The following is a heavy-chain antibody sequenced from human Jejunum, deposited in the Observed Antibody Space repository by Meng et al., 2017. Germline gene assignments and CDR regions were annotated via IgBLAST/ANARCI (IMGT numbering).Heavy chain of an antibody. CDR3: ARGVGDIRVGFDY. D-gene: IGHD5-12*01. CDR1: GGSLIGIHW. V-gene: IGHV4-4*02. J-gene: IGHJ4*02. Sequence: QGTLQEPGPGPVKPSGTWSCTCAASGGSLIGIHWWTWVRQPPGKGLEGIGEIHHSGSTNSNPSLKSRATLSVDKSKNQFSLSMTSVTAADTAVYYCARGVGDIRVGFDYWGQGTLVTVSS. CDR2: IHHSGST.